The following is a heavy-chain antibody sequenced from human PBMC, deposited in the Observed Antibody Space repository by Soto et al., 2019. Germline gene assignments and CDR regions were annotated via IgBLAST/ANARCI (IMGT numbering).Heavy chain of an antibody. Sequence: GRSLRLSCAASGFTVSSNDMSWVRQAPGKGLEWVSVIYSGSSTYYADSVKGRFTISRDNSKNTLYLQMNSLRAEDTSVYYCARGLKQSSHYYSDYWGQGTLVTVSS. J-gene: IGHJ4*02. D-gene: IGHD6-19*01. CDR2: IYSGSST. CDR3: ARGLKQSSHYYSDY. V-gene: IGHV3-53*01. CDR1: GFTVSSND.